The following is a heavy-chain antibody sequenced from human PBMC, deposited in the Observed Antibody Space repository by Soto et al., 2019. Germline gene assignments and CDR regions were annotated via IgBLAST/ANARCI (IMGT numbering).Heavy chain of an antibody. CDR1: GGSFSGYH. D-gene: IGHD3-16*01. V-gene: IGHV4-34*01. CDR3: ARGEWAPRFDY. CDR2: INHSGST. J-gene: IGHJ4*02. Sequence: SETLSLTCAVYGGSFSGYHWSWIRQPPGKGLEWIGEINHSGSTNYNPSLKSRVTISVDTSKNQFSLELSSVTAADTAVYYCARGEWAPRFDYWSQGTLVTVSS.